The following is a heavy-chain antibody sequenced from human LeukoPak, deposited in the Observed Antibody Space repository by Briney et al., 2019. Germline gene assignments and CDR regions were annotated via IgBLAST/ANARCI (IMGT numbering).Heavy chain of an antibody. V-gene: IGHV1-3*03. CDR3: ARSAGASFDD. J-gene: IGHJ4*02. D-gene: IGHD2-8*02. Sequence: ASVKVSCKASGYTFTSYAMHWVRQAPGQRLEWMGWINVGNGNTKYSQEFQGRVTITRDTSASIVYMELSSLRSEDMAVYYCARSAGASFDDWGQGTLVTGSS. CDR1: GYTFTSYA. CDR2: INVGNGNT.